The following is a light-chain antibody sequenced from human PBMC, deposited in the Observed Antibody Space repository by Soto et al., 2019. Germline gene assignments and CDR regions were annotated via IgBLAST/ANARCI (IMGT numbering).Light chain of an antibody. CDR3: MQALQTHT. V-gene: IGKV2-28*01. CDR2: LGS. CDR1: QSLLHSNGYNY. Sequence: DIVMTQSPLSLPVTPGEPASISCRSSQSLLHSNGYNYLDWYLQKPGQSPQLLIYLGSNRASGVPDRFSGSGSGTDFTLNIRRVEAEDVGVYYCMQALQTHTFGQGTRLEIK. J-gene: IGKJ5*01.